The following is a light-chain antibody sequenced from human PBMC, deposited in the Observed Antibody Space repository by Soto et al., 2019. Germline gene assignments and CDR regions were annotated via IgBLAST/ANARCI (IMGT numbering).Light chain of an antibody. CDR1: SSNIGAGYH. CDR3: AAWDDSLSGVV. J-gene: IGLJ2*01. V-gene: IGLV1-40*01. CDR2: SNN. Sequence: QAVVTQPPSVSGAPGQRVTISCTGTSSNIGAGYHVHWYQQLPRTAPKLLIYSNNQRPSGVPDRFSGSKSGTSASLAISGLQSEDEADYYCAAWDDSLSGVVFGGGTKLTVL.